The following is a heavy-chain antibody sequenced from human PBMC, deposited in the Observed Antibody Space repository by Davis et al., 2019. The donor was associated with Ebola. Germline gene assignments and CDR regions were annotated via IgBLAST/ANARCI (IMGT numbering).Heavy chain of an antibody. CDR2: IGGGGGSI. J-gene: IGHJ4*02. Sequence: GESLKISCAASGFIFSNYWMSWGRQAPGKGLEWVSSIGGGGGSIYYADSVKGRFTISRDNSKNTLYLQMNSLRAEDTAVYYCAKAGHCGNYCSFDSWGQGTLVTVSS. CDR3: AKAGHCGNYCSFDS. D-gene: IGHD1-26*01. CDR1: GFIFSNYW. V-gene: IGHV3-23*01.